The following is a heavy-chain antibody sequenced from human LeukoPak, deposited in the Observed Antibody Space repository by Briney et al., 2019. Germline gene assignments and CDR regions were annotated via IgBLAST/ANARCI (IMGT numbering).Heavy chain of an antibody. Sequence: GGSLRLSCAASGFTFSGYPIHWVRQAPGKGLEWVAVIWYDGSNKYYADSVKGRFTISRDNSKNTLYLQMNSLRAEDTAVYYCAREVRGWSSGWYEPFFDYWGQGTLVTVSS. J-gene: IGHJ4*02. CDR3: AREVRGWSSGWYEPFFDY. CDR2: IWYDGSNK. V-gene: IGHV3-33*01. CDR1: GFTFSGYP. D-gene: IGHD6-19*01.